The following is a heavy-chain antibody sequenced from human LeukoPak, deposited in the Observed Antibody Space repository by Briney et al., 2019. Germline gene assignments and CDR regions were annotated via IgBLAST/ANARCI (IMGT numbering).Heavy chain of an antibody. CDR2: ISTDNGDT. D-gene: IGHD3-16*01. V-gene: IGHV1-18*01. CDR1: NYTFTSYG. Sequence: ASVKVSCKASNYTFTSYGISWVRQAPGQGLEWMGWISTDNGDTTYAQKFQGRVTMTTDTSTGTAYMELRSLRSDDTAVYYCAREGLGELTLDCWGQGTLVTVSS. J-gene: IGHJ4*02. CDR3: AREGLGELTLDC.